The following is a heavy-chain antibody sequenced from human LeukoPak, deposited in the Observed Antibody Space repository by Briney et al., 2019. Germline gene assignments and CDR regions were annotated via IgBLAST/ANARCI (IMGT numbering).Heavy chain of an antibody. CDR3: ARDLYYYDSSGTDAFDI. CDR1: GGSISSSSYY. Sequence: PSETLSLTCTVSGGSISSSSYYWSWIRQPPGKGLEWIGYIYYSGSTNYNPSLKSRVTISVDTSKNQFSLKLSSVTAADTAVYYCARDLYYYDSSGTDAFDIWGQGTMVTVSS. V-gene: IGHV4-61*01. J-gene: IGHJ3*02. D-gene: IGHD3-22*01. CDR2: IYYSGST.